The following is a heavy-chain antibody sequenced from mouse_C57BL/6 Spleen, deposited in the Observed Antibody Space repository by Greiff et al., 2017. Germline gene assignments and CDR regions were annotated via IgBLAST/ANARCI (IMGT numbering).Heavy chain of an antibody. Sequence: QVQLQESGAELVRPGASVTLSCKASGYTFTDYEMPWVKQTPVHGLEWIGAIDPENGGTDYNQKFKGKAILTADKSSSTAYMDRRRRTSEDSAVYYSTRWGAQATAWFAYRGQGAPVTVSA. CDR2: IDPENGGT. J-gene: IGHJ3*01. V-gene: IGHV1-15*01. CDR3: TRWGAQATAWFAY. CDR1: GYTFTDYE. D-gene: IGHD3-2*02.